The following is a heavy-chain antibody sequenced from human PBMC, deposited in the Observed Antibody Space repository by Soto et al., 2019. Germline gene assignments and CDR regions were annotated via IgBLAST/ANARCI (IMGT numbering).Heavy chain of an antibody. J-gene: IGHJ4*02. D-gene: IGHD3-22*01. CDR1: GGSISSYY. CDR3: ARALPTYYYDSSGYYRDIYFDY. V-gene: IGHV4-4*07. Sequence: PSETLSLTCTVSGGSISSYYWSWIRQPPGKGLEWIGRIYTSGSTNYNPSLKSRVTMSVDTSKNQFSLKLSSVTAADTAVYYCARALPTYYYDSSGYYRDIYFDYWGQGTLVTVSS. CDR2: IYTSGST.